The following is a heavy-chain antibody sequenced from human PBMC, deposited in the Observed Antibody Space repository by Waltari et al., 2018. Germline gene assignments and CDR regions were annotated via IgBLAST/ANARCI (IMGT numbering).Heavy chain of an antibody. J-gene: IGHJ6*02. D-gene: IGHD6-19*01. Sequence: QLQLQESGPGLVKPSETLSLTCTVSGGSISSSSYYWGWICQPPGKGLEWIGSIYYSGSTYYNPSLKSRVTISVDTSKNQFSLKLSSVTAADTAVYYCARDVAGPPNGMDVWGQGTTVTVSS. V-gene: IGHV4-39*07. CDR1: GGSISSSSYY. CDR3: ARDVAGPPNGMDV. CDR2: IYYSGST.